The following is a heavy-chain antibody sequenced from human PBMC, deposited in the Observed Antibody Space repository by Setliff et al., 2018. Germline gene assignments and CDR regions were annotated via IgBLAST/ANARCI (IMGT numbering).Heavy chain of an antibody. V-gene: IGHV4-39*01. Sequence: PSETLSLTCTVSGGSISSGSYYWGWIRQPPRKGLEWIGSIHYSGSTYYNSSLKSRVTISVDTSKNQSSPKLSSVTAADTAVYYCARHTIAMSTLLSYFDYWGKGTTVTVSS. CDR2: IHYSGST. J-gene: IGHJ4*03. D-gene: IGHD1-1*01. CDR1: GGSISSGSYY. CDR3: ARHTIAMSTLLSYFDY.